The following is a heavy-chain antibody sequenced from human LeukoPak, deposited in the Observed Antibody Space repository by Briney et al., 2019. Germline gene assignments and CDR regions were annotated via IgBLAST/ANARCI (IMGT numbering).Heavy chain of an antibody. Sequence: GSSVKVSCKASGGTFSSYAISWVRQAPGQGLEWMGGIIPIFGTANYAQKFQGRVTITTDESTNTAYMELSSLRSEDTAVYYCARGGYYDSSGYFDYWGQGTLVTVSS. D-gene: IGHD3-22*01. J-gene: IGHJ4*02. CDR2: IIPIFGTA. V-gene: IGHV1-69*05. CDR1: GGTFSSYA. CDR3: ARGGYYDSSGYFDY.